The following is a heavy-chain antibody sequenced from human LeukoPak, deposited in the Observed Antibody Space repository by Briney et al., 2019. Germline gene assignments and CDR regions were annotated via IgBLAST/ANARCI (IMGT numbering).Heavy chain of an antibody. V-gene: IGHV3-23*01. J-gene: IGHJ4*02. Sequence: SGGSLRLSCAASGFTFSTYAMSWVRQAPGKGLEWVSGISASGGTTCYADSVKGRFTISRDNSKNTLYLQMNSLRGEDTAVYYCAKGDDILTGYLSYFDYWGQGTLVTVSS. CDR2: ISASGGTT. D-gene: IGHD3-9*01. CDR1: GFTFSTYA. CDR3: AKGDDILTGYLSYFDY.